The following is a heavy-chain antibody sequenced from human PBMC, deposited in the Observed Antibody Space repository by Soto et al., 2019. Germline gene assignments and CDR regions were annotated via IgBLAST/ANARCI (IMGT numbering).Heavy chain of an antibody. Sequence: QVQLVQSGAEVKKPGSSVKVSCKASGGTFSSYAISWVRQAPGQGLEWMGGIIPIFGTANYAQKVQGRVTITADESTSTADMELSSLRSEDTAVYYCARAGRAAAGTGGWFDPWGQGTLVTVSS. CDR2: IIPIFGTA. J-gene: IGHJ5*02. V-gene: IGHV1-69*12. D-gene: IGHD6-13*01. CDR3: ARAGRAAAGTGGWFDP. CDR1: GGTFSSYA.